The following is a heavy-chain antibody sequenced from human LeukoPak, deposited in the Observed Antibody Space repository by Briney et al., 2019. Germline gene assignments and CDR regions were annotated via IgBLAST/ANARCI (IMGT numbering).Heavy chain of an antibody. CDR2: IYYSGNT. V-gene: IGHV4-59*03. CDR3: AKTNWGAFDI. Sequence: PSETLSLTCTVSGGSISSSYWSWIRQPPGKGLEWIGFIYYSGNTHYNPSLKSRVTISVDTSENLFSLKLSSVTAADTAVYYCAKTNWGAFDIWGQGTMVTVSS. J-gene: IGHJ3*02. D-gene: IGHD7-27*01. CDR1: GGSISSSY.